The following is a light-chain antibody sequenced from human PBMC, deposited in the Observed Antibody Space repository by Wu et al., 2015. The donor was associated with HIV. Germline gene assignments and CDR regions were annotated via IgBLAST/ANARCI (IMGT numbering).Light chain of an antibody. CDR2: RAS. V-gene: IGKV3-15*01. CDR1: QSVSSN. CDR3: QQYNNWPPFT. Sequence: EIVMTQSPATLSVSPGERATLSCRASQSVSSNLAWYQQKPGQAPRLLIYRASTRATGIPVRFSGSGSGTEFTLTISSMQSEDFAVYYCQQYNNWPPFTFGQGTRL. J-gene: IGKJ5*01.